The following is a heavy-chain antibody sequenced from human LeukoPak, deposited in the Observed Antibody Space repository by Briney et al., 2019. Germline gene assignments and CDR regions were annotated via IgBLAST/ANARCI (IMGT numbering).Heavy chain of an antibody. V-gene: IGHV4-61*02. Sequence: SETLSLTCTVSGGSISSGSYYWSWIRQPAGKGLERIGRIYTSGSTNYNPSLKSRVTVSVDTSKNQFSLKLSSVTAADTAVYYCARGGNYDSSGYLMDFDYWGQGTLVTVSS. D-gene: IGHD3-22*01. CDR3: ARGGNYDSSGYLMDFDY. J-gene: IGHJ4*02. CDR1: GGSISSGSYY. CDR2: IYTSGST.